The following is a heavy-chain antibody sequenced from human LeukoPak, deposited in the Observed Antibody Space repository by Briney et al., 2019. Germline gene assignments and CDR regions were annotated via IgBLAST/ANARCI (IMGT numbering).Heavy chain of an antibody. J-gene: IGHJ6*03. D-gene: IGHD6-19*01. CDR1: GGSISSYY. Sequence: SETLSLTCTVSGGSISSYYWGWIRQPPGKGLEWIGSIYYSGSTYYNPSLKSRVTISVDTSKNQFSLKLSSVTAADTAVYYCARQSGGSGWYGKYYYYYYMDVWGKGTTVTVSS. CDR3: ARQSGGSGWYGKYYYYYYMDV. V-gene: IGHV4-39*01. CDR2: IYYSGST.